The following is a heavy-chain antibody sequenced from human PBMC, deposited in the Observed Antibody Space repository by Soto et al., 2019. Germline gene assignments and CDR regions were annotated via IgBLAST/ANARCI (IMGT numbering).Heavy chain of an antibody. CDR1: GGSLRNSV. CDR2: VIPILGTA. CDR3: ARLGQPGN. V-gene: IGHV1-69*01. J-gene: IGHJ4*02. Sequence: QVQLVQSGAEVKKPGSSVKVSCTASGGSLRNSVISWVRQAPAQRLEWMGGVIPILGTANYAQKFQGRVTMTADEATSTAYMGVSSLSPDDTAVYYCARLGQPGNWGPGTLVIVSA.